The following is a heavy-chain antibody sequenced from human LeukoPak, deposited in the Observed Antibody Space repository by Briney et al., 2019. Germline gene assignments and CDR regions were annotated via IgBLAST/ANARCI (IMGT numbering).Heavy chain of an antibody. Sequence: GGSLRLSCAASGFTFSSYSMNWVRQAPGKGLEWVSSISSSSSYIYYADSVKGRFTISRDNAKNSLYLQMNSLRAEDTAVYYCARDFAQWARPDYWGQGTLVTVSS. D-gene: IGHD2-8*01. CDR3: ARDFAQWARPDY. J-gene: IGHJ4*02. CDR1: GFTFSSYS. V-gene: IGHV3-21*01. CDR2: ISSSSSYI.